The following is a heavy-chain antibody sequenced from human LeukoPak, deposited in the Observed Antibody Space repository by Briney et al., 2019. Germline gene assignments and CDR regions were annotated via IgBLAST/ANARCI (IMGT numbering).Heavy chain of an antibody. CDR1: GGSFSGYY. D-gene: IGHD3-3*01. V-gene: IGHV4-34*01. CDR3: ARGRTYYDFWSGYQSPFGY. Sequence: SETLSLTCAVYGGSFSGYYWSWIRQPPGKGLEWIGEIKHSGSTNYNPSLKSRVTISVDTSKNQFSLKLSSVTAADTAVYYRARGRTYYDFWSGYQSPFGYWGQGTLVTVSS. CDR2: IKHSGST. J-gene: IGHJ4*02.